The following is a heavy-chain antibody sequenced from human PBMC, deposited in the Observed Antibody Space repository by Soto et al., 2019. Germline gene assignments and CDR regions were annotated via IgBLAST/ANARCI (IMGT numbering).Heavy chain of an antibody. CDR1: GGSISSGGYY. J-gene: IGHJ4*02. V-gene: IGHV4-31*03. D-gene: IGHD2-2*01. CDR2: IYYSGST. Sequence: QVQLQESGPGLVKPSQTLSLTCTVSGGSISSGGYYWSWIRQHPGKGLEWIGYIYYSGSTYYNPALKRRVTISGDTSKNQISLKLSSVTDADTAVYYCASGGVSAASSLDYWGQGTLVTVSS. CDR3: ASGGVSAASSLDY.